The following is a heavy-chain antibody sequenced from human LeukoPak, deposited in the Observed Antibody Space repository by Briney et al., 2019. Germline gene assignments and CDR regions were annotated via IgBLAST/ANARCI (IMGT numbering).Heavy chain of an antibody. D-gene: IGHD3-9*01. V-gene: IGHV4-4*07. J-gene: IGHJ4*02. CDR3: ARTPQGDNYFDY. CDR1: GGSLNNYY. CDR2: IYSSGKT. Sequence: RPSETLSLTCTVSGGSLNNYYLTWIRQPAGKGLEWIGRIYSSGKTNNNPSLKSRVAMSVDTSNNQLSLMMTSVTAADTAVFYCARTPQGDNYFDYWGQGHLVTVSS.